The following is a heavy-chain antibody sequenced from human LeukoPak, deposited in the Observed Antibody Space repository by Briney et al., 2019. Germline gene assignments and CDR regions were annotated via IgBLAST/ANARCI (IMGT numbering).Heavy chain of an antibody. V-gene: IGHV3-21*01. CDR2: ISSSSSYI. CDR3: ARDGRDGYNDF. CDR1: GFTFSSYS. D-gene: IGHD5-24*01. Sequence: GGSLRLSCAASGFTFSSYSMICLRRAPGKGLKWVSSISSSSSYIYYADSVKGRFTISRDNAKNSLYLQMNSLRAEDTAVYYCARDGRDGYNDFWGQGTLVTVSS. J-gene: IGHJ4*02.